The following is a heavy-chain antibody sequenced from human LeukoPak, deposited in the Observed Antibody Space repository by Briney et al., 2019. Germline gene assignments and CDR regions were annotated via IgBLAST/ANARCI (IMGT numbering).Heavy chain of an antibody. CDR1: GFTVSSNY. CDR2: IYSGGST. V-gene: IGHV3-66*01. Sequence: GGSLRLSCAASGFTVSSNYMSWVRQAPGKGLEWVSIIYSGGSTYYADSVKGRFTISRDNSKNTLYLQMGSLRAEDMAVYYCARGNHGITMIVVVPYGMDVWGQGTTVTVSS. CDR3: ARGNHGITMIVVVPYGMDV. D-gene: IGHD3-22*01. J-gene: IGHJ6*02.